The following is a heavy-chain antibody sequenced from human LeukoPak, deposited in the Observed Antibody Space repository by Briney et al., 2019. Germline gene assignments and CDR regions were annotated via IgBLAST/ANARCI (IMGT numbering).Heavy chain of an antibody. J-gene: IGHJ4*02. V-gene: IGHV3-20*04. CDR3: ARDTSSSYGSGSDY. CDR2: INWNGGST. D-gene: IGHD3-10*01. Sequence: GGSLRLSCAASGFTFDDYGMSWVRQAPGKGLEWVSGINWNGGSTGYADSVKGRFTISRDNAKNSLYLQINSLRAEDTALYYCARDTSSSYGSGSDYWGRGTLVTVSS. CDR1: GFTFDDYG.